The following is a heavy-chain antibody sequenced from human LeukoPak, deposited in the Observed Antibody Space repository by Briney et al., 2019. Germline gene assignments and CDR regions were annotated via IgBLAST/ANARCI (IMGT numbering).Heavy chain of an antibody. CDR3: ARDSGSYSGSY. CDR1: GFTFSSYS. J-gene: IGHJ4*02. V-gene: IGHV3-48*01. D-gene: IGHD1-26*01. CDR2: ISGSSSTI. Sequence: GGSLRPSCAASGFTFSSYSMNWVRQAPGKGLEWVSYISGSSSTIYYADSVKGRFTISRDNAKNSLYLQMNSLRAEDTAVYYCARDSGSYSGSYWGQGTLVTVSS.